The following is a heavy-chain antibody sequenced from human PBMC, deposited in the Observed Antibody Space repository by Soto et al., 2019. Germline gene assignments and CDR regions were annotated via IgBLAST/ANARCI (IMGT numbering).Heavy chain of an antibody. CDR1: GDSVSSNSAA. V-gene: IGHV6-1*01. CDR3: AREGGYCSSASCYRHAADVWFEP. CDR2: TYYRSKWYN. D-gene: IGHD2-2*01. J-gene: IGHJ5*02. Sequence: PSQTLSLTCAISGDSVSSNSAAWNWIRHSPSRGLEWLGRTYYRSKWYNDYAVSVKSRITINPDTSKNQFSLQLNSVTPEDTAVYYCAREGGYCSSASCYRHAADVWFEPCGQGTLVTVSS.